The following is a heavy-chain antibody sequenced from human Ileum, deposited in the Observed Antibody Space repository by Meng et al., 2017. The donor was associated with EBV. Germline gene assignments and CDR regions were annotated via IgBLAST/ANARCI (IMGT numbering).Heavy chain of an antibody. Sequence: VQLQEWGPVLVKPSDTLSLTCAVFGYSISTTNWWGWIWQPPGKGLECIGHIYYSGTTYNNPPLKSRVTMSIDPSKNQFSLKLSSVTAVDTAVYYCARNSESGSYIDYWGQGTLVTVSS. CDR1: GYSISTTNW. D-gene: IGHD1-26*01. V-gene: IGHV4-28*01. J-gene: IGHJ4*02. CDR2: IYYSGTT. CDR3: ARNSESGSYIDY.